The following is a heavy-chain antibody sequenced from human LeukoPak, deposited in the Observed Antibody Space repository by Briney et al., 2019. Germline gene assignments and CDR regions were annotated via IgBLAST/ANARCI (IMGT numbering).Heavy chain of an antibody. J-gene: IGHJ4*02. V-gene: IGHV3-23*01. Sequence: PGGSLRLSCAASGFTFSSYAMSWVRQAPGKGLEWVSAISGSGGSTYYADSVKGRFTISRDNSKNTLYLQMNSLRAEDTAVYYCAKGMKNRWLQFEVTVGYYFDYWGQGTLVTVSS. CDR2: ISGSGGST. CDR3: AKGMKNRWLQFEVTVGYYFDY. D-gene: IGHD5-24*01. CDR1: GFTFSSYA.